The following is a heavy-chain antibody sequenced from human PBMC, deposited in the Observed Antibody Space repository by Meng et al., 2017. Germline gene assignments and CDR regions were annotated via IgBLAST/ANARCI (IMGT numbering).Heavy chain of an antibody. J-gene: IGHJ5*02. CDR2: IIPIFGTA. CDR1: GGTFSSYA. Sequence: QVRLGEVGAEGKKPGSEVKVSIKVSGGTFSSYAISWVRQAPGQGLEWMGGIIPIFGTANYAQKFQGRVTITADKSTSTAYMELSSLRSEDTAVYYCARDKRPSSSWYGNWFDPWGQGTLVTVSS. V-gene: IGHV1-69*14. CDR3: ARDKRPSSSWYGNWFDP. D-gene: IGHD6-13*01.